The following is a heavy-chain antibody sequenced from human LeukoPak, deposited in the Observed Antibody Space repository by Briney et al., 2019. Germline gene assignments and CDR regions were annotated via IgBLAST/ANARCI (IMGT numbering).Heavy chain of an antibody. D-gene: IGHD6-13*01. J-gene: IGHJ5*02. V-gene: IGHV1-2*02. CDR3: ARAKGAAAGTRRWFDP. Sequence: ASVKVSCKASGYTFTGYYMHWVRQAPGQGLEWMGWINPNSGGTNYAQKFQGRVTMTRDTSISTAYMELSRLRSDDTAVYYCARAKGAAAGTRRWFDPWGQGTLVTVSS. CDR2: INPNSGGT. CDR1: GYTFTGYY.